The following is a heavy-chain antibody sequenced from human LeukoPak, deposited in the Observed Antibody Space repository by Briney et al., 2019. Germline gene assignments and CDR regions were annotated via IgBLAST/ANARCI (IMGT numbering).Heavy chain of an antibody. D-gene: IGHD1-26*01. CDR1: GGSISSYY. Sequence: WETLSLTCTVSGGSISSYYWSWIRQPPGKGLEWIGYIYYSGSTNYNPSLKSRVTISVDTSKNQFSLKLSSVTAADTAVYYCARHGTALFDYWGQGTLVTVSS. CDR2: IYYSGST. CDR3: ARHGTALFDY. V-gene: IGHV4-59*08. J-gene: IGHJ4*02.